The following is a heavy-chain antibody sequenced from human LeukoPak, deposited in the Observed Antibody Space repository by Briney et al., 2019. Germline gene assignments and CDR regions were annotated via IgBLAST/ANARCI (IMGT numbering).Heavy chain of an antibody. CDR1: GFTVSSNY. D-gene: IGHD3-10*01. V-gene: IGHV3-66*01. Sequence: GGSLRLSCAASGFTVSSNYMSWVRQAPGKGLEWVSVIYSGGSTYYADSVKGRFTISRDNSKNTLYLQMNSLRAEDTAVYYCARGSQEDGSGSYFTPYWGQGTLVTVSS. J-gene: IGHJ4*02. CDR3: ARGSQEDGSGSYFTPY. CDR2: IYSGGST.